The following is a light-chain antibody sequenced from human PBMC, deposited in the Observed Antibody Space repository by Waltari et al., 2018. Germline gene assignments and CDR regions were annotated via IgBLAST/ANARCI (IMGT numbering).Light chain of an antibody. CDR1: QRISRN. CDR2: DAS. V-gene: IGKV3-11*01. CDR3: QQSSERPVT. J-gene: IGKJ4*01. Sequence: EIVLTQSPATLSLSPGERATLSCRASQRISRNLGWYQRKLGQAPRLLIYDASNRATGIPARFSGSGSGTDFTLTISSLEPEDFAVYYCQQSSERPVTFGGGTKVEIK.